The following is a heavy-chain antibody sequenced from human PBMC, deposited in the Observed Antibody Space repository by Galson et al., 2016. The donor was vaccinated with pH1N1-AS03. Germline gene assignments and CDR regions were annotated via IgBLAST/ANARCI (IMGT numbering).Heavy chain of an antibody. V-gene: IGHV1-2*02. Sequence: SVKVSCKASGYRFTSYNVHWLRQAPGQGLEWMAWININDGVTNYAQKFHGRVTMSRDTSISTAYMELSRLGSDDTAVYYCARGLKSMLRGVIDNYYGMDVWGRGTTVTVSS. D-gene: IGHD3-10*01. CDR2: ININDGVT. CDR3: ARGLKSMLRGVIDNYYGMDV. CDR1: GYRFTSYN. J-gene: IGHJ6*02.